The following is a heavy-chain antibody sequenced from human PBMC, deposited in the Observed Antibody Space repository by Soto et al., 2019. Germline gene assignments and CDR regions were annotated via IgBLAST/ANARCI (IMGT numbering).Heavy chain of an antibody. CDR3: ARDLSWGSNWYYYMDV. V-gene: IGHV3-48*01. Sequence: PXXSLRLSCATSGFILSDCAMHWVPQAPGKGLEWVSYISSSSSVIDYADSVKGRFTVSRDNARNSLYLQMNSLRAEDTAVYYCARDLSWGSNWYYYMDVRGKGTTVTVSS. D-gene: IGHD7-27*01. J-gene: IGHJ6*03. CDR2: ISSSSSVI. CDR1: GFILSDCA.